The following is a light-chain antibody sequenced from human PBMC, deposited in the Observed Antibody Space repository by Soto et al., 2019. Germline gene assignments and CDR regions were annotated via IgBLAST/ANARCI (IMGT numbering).Light chain of an antibody. Sequence: DIQMTQSPSSVSALIGDRVTITCRASQGVGSHVNWYQQKPGKAPNLLIHGASNLQNGVPSTFSGSGSGTDCTLTISSLQPGDVTTYCCQQNYRAPLTFGGGTKVEIK. J-gene: IGKJ4*01. CDR3: QQNYRAPLT. CDR1: QGVGSH. CDR2: GAS. V-gene: IGKV1-39*01.